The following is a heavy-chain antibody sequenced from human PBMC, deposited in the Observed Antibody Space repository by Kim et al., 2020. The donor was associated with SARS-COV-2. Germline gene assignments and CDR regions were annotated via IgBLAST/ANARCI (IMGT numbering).Heavy chain of an antibody. CDR1: GGSFSSYY. J-gene: IGHJ4*02. D-gene: IGHD3-16*02. Sequence: SETLSLTCAVYGGSFSSYYWSWIRQPPGKGLEWIGEINRSGSTKYNPSLENRVTISVDTSKNQFPLKLISVTAADTALYFCASEISSTVTADYWGQGILVTVSS. V-gene: IGHV4-34*01. CDR3: ASEISSTVTADY. CDR2: INRSGST.